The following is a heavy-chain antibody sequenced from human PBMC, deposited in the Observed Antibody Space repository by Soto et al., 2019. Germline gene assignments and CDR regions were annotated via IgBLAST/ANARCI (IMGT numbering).Heavy chain of an antibody. Sequence: VQLVQSGPEVKKPGSSVKVSCKASTATFPNDASTWVRQAPGQGLEWVGGIIPVLASITYAQKFQGRVSITADESTSTADMELSILTSDDTAVYYCACNWANCVKNWLDPWGQGTLVTVSS. V-gene: IGHV1-69*01. J-gene: IGHJ5*02. CDR2: IIPVLASI. D-gene: IGHD1-1*01. CDR3: ACNWANCVKNWLDP. CDR1: TATFPNDA.